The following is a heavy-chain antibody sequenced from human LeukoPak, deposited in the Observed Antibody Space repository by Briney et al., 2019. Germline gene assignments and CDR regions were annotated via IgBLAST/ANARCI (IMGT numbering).Heavy chain of an antibody. Sequence: GGSLRLSCEADGFTFKNHAMSWVRQAPGKGLEWVSGINYSGGHKYYGDSVQDRFTISSDNSNNAVSLQMNSLRAEDRAVYYCAKDDSMTLDHFDHWGPGTLVSVSS. CDR2: INYSGGHK. CDR1: GFTFKNHA. CDR3: AKDDSMTLDHFDH. J-gene: IGHJ4*02. D-gene: IGHD4-11*01. V-gene: IGHV3-23*01.